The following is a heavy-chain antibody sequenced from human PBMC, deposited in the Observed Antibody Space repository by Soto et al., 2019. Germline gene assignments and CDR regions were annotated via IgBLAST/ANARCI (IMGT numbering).Heavy chain of an antibody. D-gene: IGHD6-19*01. CDR2: ISGSGGST. Sequence: GGSLRLSCAASGFTFSSYAMSWVRQTPGKGLEWVSAISGSGGSTYYADSVKGRFTISRDNSKNTLYLQMNSLRAGDTAVYYCAKDSSAGDFDYWGQGTLVTVSS. J-gene: IGHJ4*02. CDR3: AKDSSAGDFDY. CDR1: GFTFSSYA. V-gene: IGHV3-23*01.